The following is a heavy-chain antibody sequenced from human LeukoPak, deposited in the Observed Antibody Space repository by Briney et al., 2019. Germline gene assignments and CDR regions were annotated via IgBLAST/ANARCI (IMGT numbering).Heavy chain of an antibody. D-gene: IGHD3-22*01. Sequence: ASVKVSCKASGYTFTSYDINWVRQATGQGLEWMGWMNPNSGNTGYAQKFQGRVTITRNTSISTAYMELSSLRSEDTAVYYCAREWRGYDSSGYLSPFDYWGQGTLVTVSS. CDR3: AREWRGYDSSGYLSPFDY. V-gene: IGHV1-8*03. J-gene: IGHJ4*02. CDR1: GYTFTSYD. CDR2: MNPNSGNT.